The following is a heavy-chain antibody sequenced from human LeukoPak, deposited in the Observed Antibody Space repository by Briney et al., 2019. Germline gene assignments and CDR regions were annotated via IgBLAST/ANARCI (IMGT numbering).Heavy chain of an antibody. D-gene: IGHD6-19*01. J-gene: IGHJ4*02. CDR3: ARRLAVAAKGVTYYFDY. Sequence: AGGSLRLSCAASGFTFSSYWMSWVRQAPGKGLEWVANIKQDGSEKYYVDSVKGRFTISRDNAKNSLYLQMNSLRAEDTAVYYCARRLAVAAKGVTYYFDYWGQGTLVTVSS. CDR2: IKQDGSEK. V-gene: IGHV3-7*01. CDR1: GFTFSSYW.